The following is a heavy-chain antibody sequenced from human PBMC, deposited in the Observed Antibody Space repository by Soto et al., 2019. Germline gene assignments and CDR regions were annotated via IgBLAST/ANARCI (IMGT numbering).Heavy chain of an antibody. Sequence: PGGSLRLSCAASGFTFDDYGMSWVRQVPGKGLEWVSGINWNGGTTHYADSVKGRFTISRDNAKNSMYLQMNSLRAEDTALYYCAKSQSPMVRGVIEAFDYWGQGTLVTVSS. CDR2: INWNGGTT. D-gene: IGHD3-10*01. V-gene: IGHV3-20*04. J-gene: IGHJ4*02. CDR3: AKSQSPMVRGVIEAFDY. CDR1: GFTFDDYG.